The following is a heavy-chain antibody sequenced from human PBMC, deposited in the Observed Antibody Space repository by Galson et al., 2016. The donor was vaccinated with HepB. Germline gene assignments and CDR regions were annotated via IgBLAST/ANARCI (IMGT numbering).Heavy chain of an antibody. Sequence: SLRLSCAASGFTFDDYMMHWVRKAPGKGLEWVSLISWDGSSKHYADSVKGRFAISRDNSKNSLYLQMSSLRTEDTARYYCVKWQRAMDVWGHGTTVTVSS. V-gene: IGHV3-43*01. CDR2: ISWDGSSK. J-gene: IGHJ6*02. CDR1: GFTFDDYM. CDR3: VKWQRAMDV. D-gene: IGHD6-25*01.